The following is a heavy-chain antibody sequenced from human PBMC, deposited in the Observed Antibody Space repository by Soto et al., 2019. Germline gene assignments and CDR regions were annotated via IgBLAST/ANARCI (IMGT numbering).Heavy chain of an antibody. D-gene: IGHD1-1*01. CDR2: ISAHNGNT. J-gene: IGHJ4*02. V-gene: IGHV1-18*01. Sequence: QVHLVQSGAEVKKPGASVKVSCKGSGYAFTTYGITWVRQAPGQGLEWMGWISAHNGNTNYAQKLQGRVTVTRDTATTTAYMELRILSSDDTAVYYCARGRYGDYWGQGALVTVSS. CDR3: ARGRYGDY. CDR1: GYAFTTYG.